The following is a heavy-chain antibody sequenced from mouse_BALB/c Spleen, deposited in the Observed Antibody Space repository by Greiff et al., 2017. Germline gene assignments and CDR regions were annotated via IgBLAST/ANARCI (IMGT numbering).Heavy chain of an antibody. V-gene: IGHV14-3*02. D-gene: IGHD2-4*01. CDR3: ARWDYDYVFAY. Sequence: VHVKQSGAELVKPGASVKLSCTASGFNIKDTYMHWVKQRPEQGLEWIGRIDPANGNTKYDPKFQGKATITADTSSNTAYLQLSSLTSEDTAVYYCARWDYDYVFAYWGQGTLVTVSA. CDR1: GFNIKDTY. J-gene: IGHJ3*01. CDR2: IDPANGNT.